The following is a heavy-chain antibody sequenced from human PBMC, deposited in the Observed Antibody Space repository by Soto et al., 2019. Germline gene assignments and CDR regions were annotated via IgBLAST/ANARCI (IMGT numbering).Heavy chain of an antibody. CDR1: GYTFTSYD. D-gene: IGHD1-7*01. CDR3: ARERTGTTSNWFDP. V-gene: IGHV1-8*01. Sequence: QVQLVQSGAEVKKPGASVKVSCKASGYTFTSYDINWVRQATGQGLEWMGRMNPNSGNTGYAQKFQGRVTMTRNTSISTAYMELSSLRSEDTAVYYCARERTGTTSNWFDPWGQGTLVTVSS. J-gene: IGHJ5*02. CDR2: MNPNSGNT.